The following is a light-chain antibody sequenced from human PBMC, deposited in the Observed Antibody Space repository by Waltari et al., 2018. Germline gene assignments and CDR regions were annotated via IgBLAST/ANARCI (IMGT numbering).Light chain of an antibody. CDR1: TPNIIPAN. Sequence: QSVLTPPPSASGPPGPSVTISGSGGTPNIIPANVHWYQQFPGTAPKLLIYNDDQRPSGVPDRFSGSKSGASASLAISGLQSEDEADYYCTSWDHSLNGRVFGSGTRVTVL. J-gene: IGLJ1*01. V-gene: IGLV1-44*01. CDR2: NDD. CDR3: TSWDHSLNGRV.